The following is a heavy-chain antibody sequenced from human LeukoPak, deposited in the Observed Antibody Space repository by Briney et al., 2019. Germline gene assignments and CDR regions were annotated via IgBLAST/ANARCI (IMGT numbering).Heavy chain of an antibody. CDR2: LYYGGST. D-gene: IGHD3-3*01. Sequence: SETLSLTCTVSGGSPSSYYWSWMRQSPGKGLEWVGSLYYGGSTNYSPSLKSRVTISVDTSKNRFSLRLSSVTAADTAVYYCARGWSPNYDFWSGLMDVWGKGTTVTVSS. V-gene: IGHV4-59*08. CDR3: ARGWSPNYDFWSGLMDV. CDR1: GGSPSSYY. J-gene: IGHJ6*03.